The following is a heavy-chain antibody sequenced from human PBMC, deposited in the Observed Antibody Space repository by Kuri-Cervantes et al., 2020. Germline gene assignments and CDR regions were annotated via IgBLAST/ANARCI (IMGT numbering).Heavy chain of an antibody. CDR2: ISWDGGST. D-gene: IGHD6-19*01. V-gene: IGHV3-43D*04. CDR1: GVTFDDYA. Sequence: GGSLRLSCAASGVTFDDYAMHWVRQAPGKGLEWVSLISWDGGSTYYADSVKGRFTISRDNSKNSLYLQMNSQRAEDTAVYYCARGIAVARHYYYYMDVWGKGTTVTVSS. CDR3: ARGIAVARHYYYYMDV. J-gene: IGHJ6*03.